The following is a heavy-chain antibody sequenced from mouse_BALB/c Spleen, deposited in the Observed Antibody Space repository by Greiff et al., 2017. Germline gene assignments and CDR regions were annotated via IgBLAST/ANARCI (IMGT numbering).Heavy chain of an antibody. J-gene: IGHJ2*01. Sequence: EVQVVESGPSLVKPSQTLSLTCSVTGDSITSGYWNWIRKFPGNKLEYMGYISYSGSTYYNPSLKSRISITRDTSKNQYYLQLNSVTTEDTATYYCARYNYGSSYLDYWGQGTTLTVSS. CDR2: ISYSGST. CDR3: ARYNYGSSYLDY. CDR1: GDSITSGY. V-gene: IGHV3-8*02. D-gene: IGHD1-1*01.